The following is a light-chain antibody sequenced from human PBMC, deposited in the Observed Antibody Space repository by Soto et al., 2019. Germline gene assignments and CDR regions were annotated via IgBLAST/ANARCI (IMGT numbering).Light chain of an antibody. J-gene: IGLJ3*02. V-gene: IGLV7-43*01. CDR2: STN. Sequence: QAVVTQEPSLTVSPGXXVTLTCAXXXXPVTNAYYPNWFQQKPGHAPRTLIYSTNNRHSWTPARFSGSLLGGKAALTLSGVQPEDEAEYYCLLHYGTSPPVFGGGTKLTVL. CDR1: XXPVTNAYY. CDR3: LLHYGTSPPV.